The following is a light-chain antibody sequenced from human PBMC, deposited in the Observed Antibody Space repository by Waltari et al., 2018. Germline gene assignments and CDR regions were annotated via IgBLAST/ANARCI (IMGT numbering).Light chain of an antibody. CDR1: RDIAHF. V-gene: IGKV1-27*01. CDR2: CAS. Sequence: ESQMTQSPYSLSASVGDRVTITCLASRDIAHFLAWYKHKPGKVPRLFIYCASTLQSAVPSRFSGSGFGTDFTLTISSLQPEDVATYYFQRFICAPWPFGQGTKVEIK. J-gene: IGKJ1*01. CDR3: QRFICAPWP.